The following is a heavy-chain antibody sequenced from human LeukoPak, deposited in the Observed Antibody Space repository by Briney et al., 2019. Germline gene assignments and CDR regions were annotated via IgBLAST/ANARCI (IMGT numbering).Heavy chain of an antibody. CDR1: GYTFTSYA. D-gene: IGHD3-3*01. J-gene: IGHJ4*02. V-gene: IGHV1-3*01. CDR3: ARSLTYDFWSGYYHFDY. CDR2: INVGNGNT. Sequence: ASVKVSCKASGYTFTSYAMHWVRQAPGQRLEWMGWINVGNGNTKYSQKFQGRVTITRDTSASTAYMELSSLRSEDTAVYYCARSLTYDFWSGYYHFDYWGQGTLVTVSS.